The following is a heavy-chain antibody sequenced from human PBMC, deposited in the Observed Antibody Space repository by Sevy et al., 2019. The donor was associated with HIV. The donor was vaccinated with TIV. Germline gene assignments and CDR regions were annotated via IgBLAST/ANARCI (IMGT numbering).Heavy chain of an antibody. CDR3: ARAPVGSGWYFPRGIDY. V-gene: IGHV3-7*01. CDR2: IKQDGSEK. J-gene: IGHJ4*02. CDR1: GFTFSTYW. Sequence: GGSLRLSCAASGFTFSTYWMTWVRLAPGKGLEWVANIKQDGSEKYYAESVKGRLTVSRDNTKNSLYLQLNSLRAEDTAIYYCARAPVGSGWYFPRGIDYWGQGTLVTVSS. D-gene: IGHD6-13*01.